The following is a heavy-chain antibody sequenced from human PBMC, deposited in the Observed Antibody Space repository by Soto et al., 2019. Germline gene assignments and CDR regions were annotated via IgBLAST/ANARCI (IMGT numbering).Heavy chain of an antibody. CDR1: GGSISSYY. CDR2: IYYSGST. Sequence: AETLSLTCTVSGGSISSYYWSWIRQPPGKGLEWIGYIYYSGSTNYNPSLKSRVTISVDTSKNQFSLKLSSVTAADTAVYYCARQPPSSSGWYLDYWGQGTLVTVSS. D-gene: IGHD6-19*01. J-gene: IGHJ4*02. V-gene: IGHV4-59*08. CDR3: ARQPPSSSGWYLDY.